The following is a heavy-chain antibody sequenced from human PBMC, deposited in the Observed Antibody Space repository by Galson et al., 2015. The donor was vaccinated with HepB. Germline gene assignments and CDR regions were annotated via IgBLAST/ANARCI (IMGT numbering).Heavy chain of an antibody. J-gene: IGHJ6*03. V-gene: IGHV3-73*01. CDR3: QCGGNSPGGGTHYYYYMDV. CDR2: IRSKANSYAT. D-gene: IGHD4-23*01. CDR1: GFTFSGSA. Sequence: SLRLSCAASGFTFSGSAMHWVRQASGKGLEWVGRIRSKANSYATAYAASVKGRFTISRDDSKNTAYLQMNSLKTEDTAVYYCQCGGNSPGGGTHYYYYMDVWGKGTTVTVSS.